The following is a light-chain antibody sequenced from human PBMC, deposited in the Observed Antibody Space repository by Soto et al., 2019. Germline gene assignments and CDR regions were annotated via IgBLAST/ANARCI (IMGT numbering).Light chain of an antibody. J-gene: IGKJ1*01. CDR3: QQYSSYYRP. V-gene: IGKV1-5*01. Sequence: DIQMTQSPSMSSAAVGDRVTISCRASQNVNIFLAWYQQKPGKAPKLLISDASTLESGVPSRFSGSGSGTEFTLTITGLQPDDSATYYCQQYSSYYRPFGQGTKVEIK. CDR2: DAS. CDR1: QNVNIF.